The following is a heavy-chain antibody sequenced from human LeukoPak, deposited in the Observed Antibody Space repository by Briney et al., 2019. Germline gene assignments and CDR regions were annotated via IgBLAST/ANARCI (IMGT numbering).Heavy chain of an antibody. D-gene: IGHD2-21*02. CDR2: INSDGSHT. J-gene: IGHJ1*01. Sequence: PGGSLRLSCAASEFTFNNYWMHWVRQAPGKGLVWVSRINSDGSHTDYADSVKGRFTISRDNAKNTLYLQMNSLRAEDMAVYYCARGYCGGDCYGDWGQGTLVTVSS. CDR1: EFTFNNYW. CDR3: ARGYCGGDCYGD. V-gene: IGHV3-74*01.